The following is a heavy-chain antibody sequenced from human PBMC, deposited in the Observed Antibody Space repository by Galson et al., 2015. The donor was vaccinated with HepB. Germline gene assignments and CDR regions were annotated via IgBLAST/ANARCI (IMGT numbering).Heavy chain of an antibody. J-gene: IGHJ6*02. CDR1: GYTFTSYG. Sequence: SVKVSCKASGYTFTSYGISWVRQAPGQGLEWMGGIIPIFGTANYAQKFQGRVTITADESTSTAYMELSSQRSEDTAVYYCARVWDNSSSWSRYYYYYYGMDVWGQGTTVTVSS. CDR3: ARVWDNSSSWSRYYYYYYGMDV. D-gene: IGHD6-13*01. V-gene: IGHV1-69*13. CDR2: IIPIFGTA.